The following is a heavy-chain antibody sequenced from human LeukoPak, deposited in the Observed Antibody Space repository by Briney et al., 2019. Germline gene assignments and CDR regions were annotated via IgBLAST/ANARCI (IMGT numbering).Heavy chain of an antibody. CDR2: IYYSGTT. V-gene: IGHV4-39*02. CDR1: GVSISSSNFY. CDR3: ARESVAVAPPYYYYYYMDV. Sequence: SETLSLTCTVSGVSISSSNFYWDWIRQPPGKGLEWIGNIYYSGTTYYNPSLKSRVTISLDTSKNQFSLKLNSVTAADTTVYYCARESVAVAPPYYYYYYMDVWGKGTTVTVSS. D-gene: IGHD6-19*01. J-gene: IGHJ6*03.